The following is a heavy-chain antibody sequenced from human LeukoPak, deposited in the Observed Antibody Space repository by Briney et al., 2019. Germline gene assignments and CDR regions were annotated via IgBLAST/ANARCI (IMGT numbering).Heavy chain of an antibody. CDR1: GGSISSGGYH. V-gene: IGHV4-31*03. CDR3: ARGYSYGSYYFDY. D-gene: IGHD5-18*01. J-gene: IGHJ4*02. Sequence: SQTLSLTCTVSGGSISSGGYHWSWIRQHPGKGLEWIGYIYYSGSTYYNPSLKSRVTISVDTSKNQFSLKLSSVTAADTVVYYCARGYSYGSYYFDYWGQGTLVTVSS. CDR2: IYYSGST.